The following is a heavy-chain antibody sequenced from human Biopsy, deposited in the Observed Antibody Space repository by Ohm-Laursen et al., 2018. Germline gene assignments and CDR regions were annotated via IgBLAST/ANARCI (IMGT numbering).Heavy chain of an antibody. CDR3: ARDRDRRGWFDP. J-gene: IGHJ5*02. CDR2: IYTSGIT. CDR1: GGSLSSYS. V-gene: IGHV4-4*07. Sequence: TLSLTCTVSGGSLSSYSWSWIRQPAGKGLEWIGQIYTSGITNYNPSLKSQVTMSVDTSKNKFSLRVGSVTAADPAVYYCARDRDRRGWFDPWGQGTLVTVSS. D-gene: IGHD1-14*01.